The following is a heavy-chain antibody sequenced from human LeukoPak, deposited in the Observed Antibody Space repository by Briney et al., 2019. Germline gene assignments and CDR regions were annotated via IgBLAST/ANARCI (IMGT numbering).Heavy chain of an antibody. CDR2: FYFRGST. CDR1: GDSFSDYY. D-gene: IGHD1-1*01. Sequence: SETLSLACSFSGDSFSDYYWTWIRRPPGGRLGWFGHFYFRGSTKYNPSLKNRVTISVDTSKNQVYLTLTSVTAADTAVCYCARAMRWTSGPVELGWFDRWGQGTLVTVSS. V-gene: IGHV4-59*01. CDR3: ARAMRWTSGPVELGWFDR. J-gene: IGHJ5*02.